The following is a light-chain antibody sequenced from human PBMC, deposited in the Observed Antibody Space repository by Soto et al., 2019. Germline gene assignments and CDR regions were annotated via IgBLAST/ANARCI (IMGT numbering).Light chain of an antibody. J-gene: IGLJ2*01. CDR1: SSDIGGYNY. CDR2: EVS. V-gene: IGLV2-8*01. CDR3: SSYAGSNNVV. Sequence: QSALTQPPSASGSPGQSVTISCTGTSSDIGGYNYVSWYQQHPGNAPKLMIYEVSKRPSGVPDRCSGSKSGNTASLTVSGLQAEDEADYYCSSYAGSNNVVFGGGTKVTVL.